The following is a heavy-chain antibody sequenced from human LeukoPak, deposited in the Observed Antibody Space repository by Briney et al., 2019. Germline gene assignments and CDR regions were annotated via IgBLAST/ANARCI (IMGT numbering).Heavy chain of an antibody. V-gene: IGHV4-39*07. CDR2: MFYSGYT. D-gene: IGHD7-27*01. CDR1: GASISRTTYY. J-gene: IGHJ4*02. CDR3: AKEPTGDKSFDS. Sequence: SETLPLTCTVSGASISRTTYYWGWFRQPPGKGLEWIATMFYSGYTYYNPSLKSRVTISIDTSENQVSLKLSFVTAADTALYYCAKEPTGDKSFDSWGQGTLVTVST.